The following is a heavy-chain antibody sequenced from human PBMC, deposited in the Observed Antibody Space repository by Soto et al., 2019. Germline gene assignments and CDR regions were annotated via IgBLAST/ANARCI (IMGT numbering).Heavy chain of an antibody. D-gene: IGHD3-10*01. CDR1: GGSFSGYY. V-gene: IGHV4-34*01. Sequence: QVQLQQWGAGLLKPSETLSLTCAVYGGSFSGYYWSWIRQPPGKGLEWIGEINHSGSTNYNPSLKSRVTISVDTCKIQYSLKLSSVTAADTAVYYCASGYGRNFDYWGQGTLVTVSS. CDR3: ASGYGRNFDY. CDR2: INHSGST. J-gene: IGHJ4*02.